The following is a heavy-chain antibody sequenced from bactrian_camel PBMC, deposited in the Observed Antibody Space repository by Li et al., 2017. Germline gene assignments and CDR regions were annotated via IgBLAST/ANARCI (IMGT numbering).Heavy chain of an antibody. V-gene: IGHV3S31*01. CDR2: IYTGGGST. D-gene: IGHD2*01. J-gene: IGHJ4*01. CDR3: AASIIVLQPASRLRQRPYNH. CDR1: GYTFGSCG. Sequence: SGGGSVQTGGSLKLSCAAHGYTFGSCGVGWYRQAPGKEREGVAVIYTGGGSTYYGDSVEGRFTISQDHAKNTLYLQMNSLKPEDSAMYYCAASIIVLQPASRLRQRPYNHWGQGTQVTVS.